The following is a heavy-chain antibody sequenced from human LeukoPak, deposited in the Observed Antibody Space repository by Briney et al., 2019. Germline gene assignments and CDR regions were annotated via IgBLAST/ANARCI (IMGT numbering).Heavy chain of an antibody. V-gene: IGHV4-38-2*02. Sequence: PSETLSLTCTVSGGSISSYYWSWIRQPPGKGLEWIGSIFHSGSTYYNPSLKSRVTISIDPSKNQFSLKLSSVSAADTAVYYCARDLSSSGFDPWGQGTLVTVSS. CDR3: ARDLSSSGFDP. D-gene: IGHD6-13*01. J-gene: IGHJ5*02. CDR2: IFHSGST. CDR1: GGSISSYY.